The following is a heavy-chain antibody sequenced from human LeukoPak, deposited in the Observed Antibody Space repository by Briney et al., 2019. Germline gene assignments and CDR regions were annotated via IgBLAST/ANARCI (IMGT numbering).Heavy chain of an antibody. CDR3: ARENNGGFDY. CDR2: VGTAGDT. CDR1: GFTFSSYD. J-gene: IGHJ4*02. V-gene: IGHV3-13*01. Sequence: PGGSLRLSCAASGFTFSSYDMHWVRQATGKGLEWVAAVGTAGDTYYPGSVKGRFTISRDNAKNSFYLQMNSLRAGDTAVYYCARENNGGFDYWGQGTLVTVSS. D-gene: IGHD1/OR15-1a*01.